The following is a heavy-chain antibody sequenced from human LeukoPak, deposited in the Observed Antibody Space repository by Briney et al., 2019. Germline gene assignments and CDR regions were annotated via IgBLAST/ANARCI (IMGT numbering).Heavy chain of an antibody. Sequence: PSETLSLTCTVSGGSISTYYWSWIRQPPGKGLEWIGYIYYGGSTNYNPSLKSRVTISVDTSKNQFSLKLSSVTAADTAVYYCARGRGWLQSTPFDYWGQGTLVTVSS. J-gene: IGHJ4*02. CDR3: ARGRGWLQSTPFDY. D-gene: IGHD5-24*01. CDR2: IYYGGST. V-gene: IGHV4-59*01. CDR1: GGSISTYY.